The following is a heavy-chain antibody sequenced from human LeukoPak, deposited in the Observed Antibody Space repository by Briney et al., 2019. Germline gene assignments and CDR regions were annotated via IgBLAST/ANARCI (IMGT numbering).Heavy chain of an antibody. CDR3: ARESEYATATVDY. CDR2: ISSNGGST. D-gene: IGHD4-17*01. J-gene: IGHJ4*02. Sequence: PGGSLRLSCAASGFTFSSYAMHWVRQAPGKGLEYVSAISSNGGSTYYATSVKGRFTFSRDNSKNTLYLQMGSLRAEDMAVYYCARESEYATATVDYWGQGTLVTVSS. V-gene: IGHV3-64*01. CDR1: GFTFSSYA.